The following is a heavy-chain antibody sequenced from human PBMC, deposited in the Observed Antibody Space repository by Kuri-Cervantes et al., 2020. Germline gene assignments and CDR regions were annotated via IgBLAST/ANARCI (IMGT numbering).Heavy chain of an antibody. CDR1: GFGFDNYA. J-gene: IGHJ4*02. Sequence: GGSLRLSCAASGFGFDNYAMHWVRQAPGKGLEWVSGISWNSGSVGYADSVKGRFTISRDNAKNSLYLQMDSLRDEDTAVYYCARDAGYHYDRFDYWGQGTLVTVSS. CDR3: ARDAGYHYDRFDY. CDR2: ISWNSGSV. D-gene: IGHD3-16*01. V-gene: IGHV3-9*01.